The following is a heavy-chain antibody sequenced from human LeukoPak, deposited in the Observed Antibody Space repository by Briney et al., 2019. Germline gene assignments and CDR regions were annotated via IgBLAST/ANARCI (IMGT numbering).Heavy chain of an antibody. J-gene: IGHJ4*02. Sequence: GGSLRFSCAASGFTFSSYAMHWVRQAPGKGLEWVAVISYDGSNKYYADSVKGRFTISRDNSKNTLYLQMNSLRAEDTAVYYCARGEKSDTPGDYWGQGTLVTVSS. CDR1: GFTFSSYA. CDR3: ARGEKSDTPGDY. CDR2: ISYDGSNK. V-gene: IGHV3-30-3*01. D-gene: IGHD2-2*02.